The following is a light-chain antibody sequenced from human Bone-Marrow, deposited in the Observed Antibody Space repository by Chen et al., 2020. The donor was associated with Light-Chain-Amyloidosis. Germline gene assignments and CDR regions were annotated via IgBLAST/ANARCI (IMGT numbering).Light chain of an antibody. CDR3: QSYQGSSQGV. Sequence: NFMLTQPHSVSESPGKTVIISCTRSSGRIATNYAQWYQQRPGRSPTPVIDEDDQRPSGVPDRFSGSIDRSSNSASLPSAGLKTEDEADYYCQSYQGSSQGVFGGGTKLAVL. CDR2: EDD. J-gene: IGLJ3*02. V-gene: IGLV6-57*01. CDR1: SGRIATNY.